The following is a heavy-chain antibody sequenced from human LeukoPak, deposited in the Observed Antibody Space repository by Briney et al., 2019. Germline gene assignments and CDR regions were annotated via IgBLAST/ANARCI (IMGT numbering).Heavy chain of an antibody. CDR2: ISISGSKT. V-gene: IGHV3-23*01. CDR3: ARDPGIAAAGEPNDAFDI. J-gene: IGHJ3*02. CDR1: EFDFSSHA. D-gene: IGHD6-13*01. Sequence: TGGSLRLSCAASEFDFSSHAMTWVRQAPGKGLEWVSAISISGSKTYYADSAKGRFTISRDNSKNTLYLQMNSLRAEDTAVYYCARDPGIAAAGEPNDAFDIWGQGTMVTVSS.